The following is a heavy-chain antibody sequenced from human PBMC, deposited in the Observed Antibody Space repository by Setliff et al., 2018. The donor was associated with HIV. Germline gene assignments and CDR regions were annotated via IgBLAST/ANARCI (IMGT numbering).Heavy chain of an antibody. CDR3: TTIQKLTTPVDY. CDR2: IRSKPQGGTT. D-gene: IGHD4-17*01. V-gene: IGHV3-49*04. CDR1: GFTFGHYA. J-gene: IGHJ4*02. Sequence: SLRLSCTASGFTFGHYAMSWVRQAPGRGLEWVGFIRSKPQGGTTEYAASVKGRFIISRDDSKSIAYLQMDSLKTEDTAVYYCTTIQKLTTPVDYWGQGTLVTVSS.